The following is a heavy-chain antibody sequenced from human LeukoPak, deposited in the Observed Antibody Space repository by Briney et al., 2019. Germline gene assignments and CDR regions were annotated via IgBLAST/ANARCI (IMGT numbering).Heavy chain of an antibody. CDR1: GFTFSSYA. CDR3: AKNFGYYYDSSGHIADY. Sequence: GGSLRLSCAASGFTFSSYAMSWVRQAPGKGLEWVSAISGSGGSTYYADSVKGRFTISRDNSKNTLYLQMSSLRAEDTAVYYCAKNFGYYYDSSGHIADYWGQGTLVTVFS. CDR2: ISGSGGST. J-gene: IGHJ4*02. V-gene: IGHV3-23*01. D-gene: IGHD3-22*01.